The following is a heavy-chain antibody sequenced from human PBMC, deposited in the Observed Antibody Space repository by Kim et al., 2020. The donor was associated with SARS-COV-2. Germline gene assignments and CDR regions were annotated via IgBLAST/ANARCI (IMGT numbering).Heavy chain of an antibody. CDR1: VYTFTTYA. CDR3: ARDGGGSGYYNY. V-gene: IGHV1-3*04. D-gene: IGHD3-22*01. J-gene: IGHJ4*02. CDR2: INTASGNT. Sequence: SVKVSCKASVYTFTTYAIHWVRQAPGQGLEWMAWINTASGNTKYSQNFHGRVTITRDTSASTAYMELSSLRSEDTAVYDCARDGGGSGYYNYWGQGTLVTVSS.